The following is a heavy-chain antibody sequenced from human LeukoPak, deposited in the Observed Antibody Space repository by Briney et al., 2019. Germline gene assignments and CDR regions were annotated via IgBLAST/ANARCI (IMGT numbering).Heavy chain of an antibody. CDR2: IYSSGRT. J-gene: IGHJ5*02. V-gene: IGHV4-61*02. Sequence: SETLSLTCTVSGDSISSGSYYWGWIRQPAGEGLEWIGRIYSSGRTHYSPSLKSRVAISVDTSKNRFSLRLSSVTAADTAVYYCARDLGGSYSSETWFDPWGQGTLVTVSS. CDR1: GDSISSGSYY. CDR3: ARDLGGSYSSETWFDP. D-gene: IGHD1-26*01.